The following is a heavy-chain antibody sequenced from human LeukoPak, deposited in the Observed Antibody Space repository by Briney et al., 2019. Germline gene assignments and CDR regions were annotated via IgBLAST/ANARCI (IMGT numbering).Heavy chain of an antibody. J-gene: IGHJ3*02. CDR1: GYTFTSSD. D-gene: IGHD3-22*01. CDR3: ARGSYYDGSGYYYVNAFDI. Sequence: ASVKVSCKASGYTFTSSDINWVRQATGQGLEWMGWMNPNSGNTGYAQKFQGRVTTTRNTAISTAYMELSSLRSEDTAVYYCARGSYYDGSGYYYVNAFDIWGQGTMVTVSS. CDR2: MNPNSGNT. V-gene: IGHV1-8*01.